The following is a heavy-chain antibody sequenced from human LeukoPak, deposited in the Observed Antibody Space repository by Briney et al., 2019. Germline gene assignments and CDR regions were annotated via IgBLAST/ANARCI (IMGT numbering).Heavy chain of an antibody. CDR2: IYSNGET. D-gene: IGHD3-10*01. CDR1: GASIINYY. CDR3: ASLGGSGSWNFGY. J-gene: IGHJ4*02. Sequence: SETLSLTCTVSGASIINYYWSWIRQPPGKGLEWIAYIYSNGETNYDPSLKSRVNISLDTSKKQLSLKVRSVTAADTAVYYCASLGGSGSWNFGYWGQGTLVTVSS. V-gene: IGHV4-59*01.